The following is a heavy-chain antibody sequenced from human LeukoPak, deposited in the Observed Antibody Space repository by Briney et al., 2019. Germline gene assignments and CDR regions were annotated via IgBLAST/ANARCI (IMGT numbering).Heavy chain of an antibody. CDR1: GGSISSYY. CDR3: ARDSYSRSWYYFDY. D-gene: IGHD6-13*01. CDR2: IYYSGST. Sequence: SETLSLTCTVSGGSISSYYWSWIRQSPGKGLEWIGYIYYSGSTNYNPSLKSRVTISVDTSKNQFSLKLSSVTAADTAVYYCARDSYSRSWYYFDYWGQGALVTVSS. J-gene: IGHJ4*02. V-gene: IGHV4-59*01.